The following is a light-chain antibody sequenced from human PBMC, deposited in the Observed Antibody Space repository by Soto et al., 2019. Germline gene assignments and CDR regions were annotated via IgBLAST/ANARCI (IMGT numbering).Light chain of an antibody. CDR2: ATS. CDR3: QQSFTTPS. Sequence: EIQITQSPSSLSASVGDRVNITCRASQTMSSYLNWYQQKPGTVPKLLIYATSNLQSGVPSRFSGRGFGTDFTLTISSLQPEDFATYYCQQSFTTPSFGQGTKVDIK. V-gene: IGKV1-39*01. J-gene: IGKJ1*01. CDR1: QTMSSY.